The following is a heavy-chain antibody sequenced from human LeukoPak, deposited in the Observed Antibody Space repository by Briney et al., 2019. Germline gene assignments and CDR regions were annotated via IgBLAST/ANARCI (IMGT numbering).Heavy chain of an antibody. Sequence: GGSLRLSCAASGFTFSSYGMHWVRQAPGKGLEWVTFIRYDGSNEYYADSVKGRFTISRDNAKSALYLQMNSLRAEDTAVYYCARDAAYDFRNPYRYFQHWGQGTLVTVSS. J-gene: IGHJ1*01. D-gene: IGHD3-3*01. CDR1: GFTFSSYG. V-gene: IGHV3-30*02. CDR2: IRYDGSNE. CDR3: ARDAAYDFRNPYRYFQH.